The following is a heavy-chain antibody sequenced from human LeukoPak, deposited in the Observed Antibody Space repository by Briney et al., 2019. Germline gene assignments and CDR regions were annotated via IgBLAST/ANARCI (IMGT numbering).Heavy chain of an antibody. D-gene: IGHD2-2*01. J-gene: IGHJ5*02. CDR1: GFTFSLYA. Sequence: PGGSLRLSCAASGFTFSLYAMNWVRQAPGKGLEWVSYINDDSSDIHYAGSVRGRFPISRDDARKTLYLQLSSLRVEDTAVYYCARDTFQPGLIDPWGQGTLVTVSS. V-gene: IGHV3-21*05. CDR2: INDDSSDI. CDR3: ARDTFQPGLIDP.